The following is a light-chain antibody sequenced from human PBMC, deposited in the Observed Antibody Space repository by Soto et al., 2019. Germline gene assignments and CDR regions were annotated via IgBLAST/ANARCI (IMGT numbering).Light chain of an antibody. V-gene: IGKV1-33*01. Sequence: DIQMTQSPSSLSASVGDRVTITCQASQDIRFYLNWYQHKPGKPPKLLIYDVSKLQTGVPSRFSGGGSGTDFTLTISSLQPEDIAKYYCQEYNNVFSFGPGTKVDIK. CDR2: DVS. J-gene: IGKJ3*01. CDR3: QEYNNVFS. CDR1: QDIRFY.